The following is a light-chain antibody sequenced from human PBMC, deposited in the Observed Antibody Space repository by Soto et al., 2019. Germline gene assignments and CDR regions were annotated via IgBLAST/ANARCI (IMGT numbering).Light chain of an antibody. J-gene: IGKJ4*01. V-gene: IGKV1-5*03. CDR3: QHYNGYPIT. CDR1: QSLSGW. CDR2: KAS. Sequence: DIQMAQSPSTLSASVGDRVTITCRASQSLSGWLAWYQQKPGKAPKLLIYKASTLESGVPSRFSGSGSGTEFTLTISSLQPDDSATYYCQHYNGYPITFGGGTKVEIK.